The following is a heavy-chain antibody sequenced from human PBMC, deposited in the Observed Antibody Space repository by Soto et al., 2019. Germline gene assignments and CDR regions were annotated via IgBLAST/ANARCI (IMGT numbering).Heavy chain of an antibody. V-gene: IGHV4-4*02. CDR1: GGSISSSNW. CDR2: IYHSGST. D-gene: IGHD3-3*01. J-gene: IGHJ6*02. CDR3: ARDQIFGVVRTHYYYGMDV. Sequence: QVQLQESGPGLVKPSGTLSLTCDVSGGSISSSNWWTWVRQPPGKGLEWIGEIYHSGSTNYNPSLKSRLTISVEKSKNQFSLKLSSVTAADTAVYYCARDQIFGVVRTHYYYGMDVWGQGTTVTVSS.